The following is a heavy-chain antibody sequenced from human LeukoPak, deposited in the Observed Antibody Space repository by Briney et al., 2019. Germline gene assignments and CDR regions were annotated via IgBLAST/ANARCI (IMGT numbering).Heavy chain of an antibody. Sequence: GGSLRLSCAASGFTFSNAWMSWVRQAPGKGLEWVSVIYSGGSTYYADSVKGRFTISRDNSKNTLYLQMNSLRAEDTAVYYCARDSLPYGSGSDWGQGTLVTVSS. V-gene: IGHV3-53*01. J-gene: IGHJ4*02. CDR1: GFTFSNAW. D-gene: IGHD3-10*01. CDR2: IYSGGST. CDR3: ARDSLPYGSGSD.